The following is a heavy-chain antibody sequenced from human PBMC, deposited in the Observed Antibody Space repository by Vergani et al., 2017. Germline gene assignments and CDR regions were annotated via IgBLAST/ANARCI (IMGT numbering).Heavy chain of an antibody. CDR2: IYPADSDT. D-gene: IGHD1-1*01. Sequence: EVALVQFGPGMRKPGESLKIPCKGSEYSFGNYWIGWVRQMPGKGLEWMGIIYPADSDTRYSPSFQGQVTISADKSISTAFLQWDSLKASNTALYYCARHTTYTDSGGQGTLVTVSS. CDR1: EYSFGNYW. V-gene: IGHV5-51*01. J-gene: IGHJ4*02. CDR3: ARHTTYTDS.